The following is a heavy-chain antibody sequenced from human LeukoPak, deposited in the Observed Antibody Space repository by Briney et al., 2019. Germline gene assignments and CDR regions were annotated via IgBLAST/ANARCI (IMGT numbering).Heavy chain of an antibody. V-gene: IGHV3-66*02. D-gene: IGHD6-19*01. Sequence: GGSLRLSCEASGFTVSSNYMSWVRQAPGKGLEWVSVLYSGGSTYHADSVKGRFTISRDDSKNTLYLLMNRLRDEDTAVYYCARGPYTSGWWDYLDYWGQGSLVTVSS. CDR3: ARGPYTSGWWDYLDY. CDR2: LYSGGST. J-gene: IGHJ4*02. CDR1: GFTVSSNY.